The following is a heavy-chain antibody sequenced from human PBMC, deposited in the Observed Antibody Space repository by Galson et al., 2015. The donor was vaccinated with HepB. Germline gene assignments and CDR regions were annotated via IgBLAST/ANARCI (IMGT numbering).Heavy chain of an antibody. CDR2: ISGSGGST. D-gene: IGHD3-3*01. Sequence: SLRLSCAASGFTFSSYAMSWVRQAPGKGLEWVSAISGSGGSTYYADSVKGRFTISRDNSKNTLYLQMNSLRAEDTAVYYCAKGTIVLRFLEWLSQYFDYWGQGTLVTVSS. CDR1: GFTFSSYA. CDR3: AKGTIVLRFLEWLSQYFDY. V-gene: IGHV3-23*01. J-gene: IGHJ4*02.